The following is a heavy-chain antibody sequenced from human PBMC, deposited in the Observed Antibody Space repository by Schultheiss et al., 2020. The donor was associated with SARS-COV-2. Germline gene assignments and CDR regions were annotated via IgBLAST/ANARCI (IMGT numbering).Heavy chain of an antibody. Sequence: SQTLSLTCAVYGGSFSGYYWSWIRQPPGKGLEWIGEINHSGNTNYDPSLKSRATISVDTSKNQLSLKLSSVTAADTAVYYCARGSKWEYDYWGQGTLVTVSS. V-gene: IGHV4-34*01. CDR3: ARGSKWEYDY. CDR1: GGSFSGYY. CDR2: INHSGNT. D-gene: IGHD1-26*01. J-gene: IGHJ4*02.